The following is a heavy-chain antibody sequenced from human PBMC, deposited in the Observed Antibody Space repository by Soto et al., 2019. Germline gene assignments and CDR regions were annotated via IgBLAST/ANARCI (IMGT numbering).Heavy chain of an antibody. CDR1: GYTFTSYG. J-gene: IGHJ4*02. CDR2: ISAYNGNT. CDR3: ARVKVYATPAWSDY. D-gene: IGHD2-8*01. V-gene: IGHV1-18*01. Sequence: ASVKVSCKASGYTFTSYGISRVRQAPGQGLEWMGWISAYNGNTNYAQKLQGRVTMTTDTSTSTAYMELRSLRSDDTAVYYCARVKVYATPAWSDYWGQGTLVTVSS.